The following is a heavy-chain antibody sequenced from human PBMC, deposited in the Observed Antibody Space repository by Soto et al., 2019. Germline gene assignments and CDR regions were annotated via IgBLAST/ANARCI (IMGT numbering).Heavy chain of an antibody. Sequence: QVPLVQSGAEVNEPGASVKVSCKASGYTFITYAMSWVRQAPGQGLDWLGWISTYNGDTKYADRLQGRVTMTTDTTAGTAYMVLRSVRSDDTAVYYCSRGPADYYEKSGDYSLDYWGEATLGT. CDR2: ISTYNGDT. CDR1: GYTFITYA. J-gene: IGHJ4*02. V-gene: IGHV1-18*01. CDR3: SRGPADYYEKSGDYSLDY. D-gene: IGHD3-22*01.